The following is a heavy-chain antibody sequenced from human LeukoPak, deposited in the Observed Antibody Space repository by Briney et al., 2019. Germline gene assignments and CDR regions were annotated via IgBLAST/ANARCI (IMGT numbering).Heavy chain of an antibody. J-gene: IGHJ3*02. Sequence: SGGSLRLSCAASGFIFDDYAMHWVRQAPGKGLEWVSGMNWNSGTLGYADSVKGRFTISRDNAKNTLYLQMNSLRAEDTAVYYCARQNIAAAGYYIWGQGTMVTVSS. CDR1: GFIFDDYA. CDR2: MNWNSGTL. D-gene: IGHD6-13*01. CDR3: ARQNIAAAGYYI. V-gene: IGHV3-9*01.